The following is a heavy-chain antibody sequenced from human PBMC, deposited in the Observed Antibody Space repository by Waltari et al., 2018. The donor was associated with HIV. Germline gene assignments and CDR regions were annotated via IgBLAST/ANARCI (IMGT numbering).Heavy chain of an antibody. V-gene: IGHV4-59*01. J-gene: IGHJ3*02. CDR2: IYYSGST. CDR3: AREGEYYYDSSGYYSHVAFDI. Sequence: QVQLQESGPGLVKPSETLSLTCTVSGGSISSYYWSWIRQPPGKGLEWIGYIYYSGSTNYNPSLKSRFTISVDTSKNQFSLKLGSVTAADTAVYYCAREGEYYYDSSGYYSHVAFDIWGQGTMVTVSS. D-gene: IGHD3-22*01. CDR1: GGSISSYY.